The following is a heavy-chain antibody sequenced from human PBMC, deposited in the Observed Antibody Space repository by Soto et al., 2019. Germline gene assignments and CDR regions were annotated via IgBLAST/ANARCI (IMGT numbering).Heavy chain of an antibody. CDR2: ISAYNGNT. CDR1: GYTFTSYG. CDR3: ARVATDIVVVPAAIDFDY. D-gene: IGHD2-2*01. J-gene: IGHJ4*02. Sequence: ASVKVSCKASGYTFTSYGISWVRQAPGQGLEWMGWISAYNGNTNYAQKLQGRVTMTTDTSTSTAYMELRSLRSDDTAVYYCARVATDIVVVPAAIDFDYWGQGTLVTVS. V-gene: IGHV1-18*01.